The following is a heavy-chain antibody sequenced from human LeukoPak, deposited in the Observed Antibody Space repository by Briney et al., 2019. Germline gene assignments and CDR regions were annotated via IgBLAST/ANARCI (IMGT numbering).Heavy chain of an antibody. D-gene: IGHD6-19*01. CDR2: IIPILGIA. V-gene: IGHV1-69*04. CDR1: GGTFSSYA. J-gene: IGHJ4*02. CDR3: ATHKSSIAVAGHY. Sequence: ASVKVSCKASGGTFSSYAISWVRQAPGQGLEWMGRIIPILGIANYAQKFQGRVTITADKSTSTAYMELSSLRSEDTAVYYCATHKSSIAVAGHYWGQGTLVTVSS.